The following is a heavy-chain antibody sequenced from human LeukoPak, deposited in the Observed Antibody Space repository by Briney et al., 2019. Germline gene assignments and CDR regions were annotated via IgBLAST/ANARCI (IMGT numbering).Heavy chain of an antibody. V-gene: IGHV4-34*01. CDR2: INHSGST. CDR1: GGSFSGYY. Sequence: SETLSLTCAVYGGSFSGYYWSWIRQPPGKGLEWIGEINHSGSTNYNPSLKSRVTISVDTSKNQFSLKLSSVTAADTAVYYCARGRKLEPRQLSRYYYYGMDVWGQGTTVTVSS. D-gene: IGHD1-14*01. J-gene: IGHJ6*02. CDR3: ARGRKLEPRQLSRYYYYGMDV.